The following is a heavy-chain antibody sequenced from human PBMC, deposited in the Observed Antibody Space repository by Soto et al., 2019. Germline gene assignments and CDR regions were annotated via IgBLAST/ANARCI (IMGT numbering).Heavy chain of an antibody. CDR2: ISGYNGNT. V-gene: IGHV1-18*01. Sequence: QVQLVQSRGEVKKPGASVKVSCKTSGYSFTTYGISWVRQAPGQGLEWMGWISGYNGNTNYAQNLQGRVTMTTDTPTSTAYMELRSLRSDDTAVYYCAREAPAPYYYYGMDVWGQGSTVTVSS. CDR3: AREAPAPYYYYGMDV. J-gene: IGHJ6*02. D-gene: IGHD6-6*01. CDR1: GYSFTTYG.